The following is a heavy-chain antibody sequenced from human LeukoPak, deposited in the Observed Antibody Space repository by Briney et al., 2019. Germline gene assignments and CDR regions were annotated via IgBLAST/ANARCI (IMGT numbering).Heavy chain of an antibody. D-gene: IGHD6-13*01. CDR2: INTNTGNP. Sequence: ASVKVSCKASGYTFTSYGISWVRQAPGQGLEWMGWINTNTGNPTYAQGFTGRFVFSLDTTVSTAYLQISSLKAEDTAVYYCARDYSSSWYHYYYGMDVWGQGTTVTVSS. V-gene: IGHV7-4-1*02. CDR3: ARDYSSSWYHYYYGMDV. CDR1: GYTFTSYG. J-gene: IGHJ6*02.